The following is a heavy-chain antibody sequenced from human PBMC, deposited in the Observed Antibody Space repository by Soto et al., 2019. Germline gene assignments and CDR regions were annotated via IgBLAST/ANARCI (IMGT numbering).Heavy chain of an antibody. CDR2: IYYSGST. D-gene: IGHD2-2*01. Sequence: QVQLQESGPGLVKPSQTLSLTCTVSGGSISSGDYYWSWIHQPPGKGLEWIGYIYYSGSTYYNPSLKSRVTISVDTSKNQFSLKLSSVTAADTAVYYCARGGYCISTSCYPYWYFDLWGRGTLVTVSS. CDR3: ARGGYCISTSCYPYWYFDL. CDR1: GGSISSGDYY. J-gene: IGHJ2*01. V-gene: IGHV4-30-4*01.